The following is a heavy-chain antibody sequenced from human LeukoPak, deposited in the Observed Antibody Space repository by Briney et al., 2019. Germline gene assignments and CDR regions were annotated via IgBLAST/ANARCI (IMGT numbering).Heavy chain of an antibody. CDR2: ISGSGGST. CDR1: GFTFSSYA. V-gene: IGHV3-23*01. J-gene: IGHJ5*02. CDR3: AKDLLRAYDFWSGYSS. Sequence: GGSLRLSXAASGFTFSSYAMSWVRQAPGKGLEWVSAISGSGGSTYYADSVKGRFTISRDNSKNTLYLQMNSLRAEDTAVYYCAKDLLRAYDFWSGYSSWGQGTLVTVSS. D-gene: IGHD3-3*01.